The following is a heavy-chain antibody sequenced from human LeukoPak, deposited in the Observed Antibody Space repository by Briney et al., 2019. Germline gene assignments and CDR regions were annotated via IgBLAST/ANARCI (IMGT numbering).Heavy chain of an antibody. V-gene: IGHV4-31*03. CDR1: GGSISSGGYY. J-gene: IGHJ6*02. D-gene: IGHD6-13*01. CDR3: ARDCSSWYPPYYYYGMDV. CDR2: IYYSGST. Sequence: SETLSLTCTVSGGSISSGGYYWSWIRQHPGKGLEWIGYIYYSGSTYYNPSLKSRVTISVDTSKNQFSLKLSSVTAADTAVYYCARDCSSWYPPYYYYGMDVWGQGTPATVPS.